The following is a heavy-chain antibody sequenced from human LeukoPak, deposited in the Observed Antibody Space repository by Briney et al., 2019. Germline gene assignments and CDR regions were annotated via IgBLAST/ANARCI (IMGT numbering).Heavy chain of an antibody. CDR2: ISRSSSYI. V-gene: IGHV3-21*01. CDR1: GFTFSSYS. Sequence: GGSLRLSCVASGFTFSSYSMNWVRQAPGKGLEWVSSISRSSSYINYADSLKGRFTISRDNAKNSVYLQMNSLRAEDTAVYYCARKTDSGGQGDYWGPGTLVTVSS. J-gene: IGHJ4*02. CDR3: ARKTDSGGQGDY. D-gene: IGHD3-22*01.